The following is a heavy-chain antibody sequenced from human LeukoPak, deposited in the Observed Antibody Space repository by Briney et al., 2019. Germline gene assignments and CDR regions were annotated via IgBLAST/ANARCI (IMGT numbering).Heavy chain of an antibody. CDR3: ARVDPNVEMATLDY. CDR2: ISAYNGNT. D-gene: IGHD5-24*01. CDR1: GYTXTSYG. Sequence: GASVKVSCKASGYTXTSYGISWVRQAPGQGLEWMGWISAYNGNTNYAQKLQGRVTMTTDTSTSTAYMELRSLRSDDTAVYYCARVDPNVEMATLDYWGQGTLVTVSS. J-gene: IGHJ4*02. V-gene: IGHV1-18*01.